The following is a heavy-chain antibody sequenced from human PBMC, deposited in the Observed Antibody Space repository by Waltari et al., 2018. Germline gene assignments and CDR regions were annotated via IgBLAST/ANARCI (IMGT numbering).Heavy chain of an antibody. V-gene: IGHV3-23*01. D-gene: IGHD6-13*01. CDR2: TSGTGDTT. Sequence: EVQLLESGGGLAQPGGSLRLSCVASGFTFSNFAMSWVRQAPGKGLELVSGTSGTGDTTDYADSGKGRFTISRDNAKNSLYLQMNSLRAEDTAVYYCARAGVLYSSSLRDPLDYWGQGTLVTVSS. J-gene: IGHJ4*02. CDR3: ARAGVLYSSSLRDPLDY. CDR1: GFTFSNFA.